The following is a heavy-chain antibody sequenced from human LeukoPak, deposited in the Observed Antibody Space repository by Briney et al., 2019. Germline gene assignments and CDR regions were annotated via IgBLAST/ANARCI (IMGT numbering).Heavy chain of an antibody. V-gene: IGHV4-59*11. Sequence: SETLSLTCTVAAGSISNHYWSWMRQSPGKGLEWIAYIFYTGSYNYNPSLKSRVYISVDTSMNQFSLNLTSVTAADAAVYYCARGRSSLDLWGQGTLVTVSS. CDR1: AGSISNHY. D-gene: IGHD6-19*01. CDR3: ARGRSSLDL. CDR2: IFYTGSY. J-gene: IGHJ5*02.